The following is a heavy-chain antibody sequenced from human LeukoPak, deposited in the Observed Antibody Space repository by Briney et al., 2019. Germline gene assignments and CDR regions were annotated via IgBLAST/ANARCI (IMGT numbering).Heavy chain of an antibody. D-gene: IGHD3-10*01. J-gene: IGHJ3*02. CDR1: GGSISSGGYS. Sequence: PSQTLSLTCAVSGGSISSGGYSWSWIRQPPGKGLEWIGYIYHSGSTYYNPSLKSRVTISVDRSKNQFSLKLSSVTAADTAVYYCARDRGLGASDAFDIWGQGTMVTVSS. V-gene: IGHV4-30-2*01. CDR3: ARDRGLGASDAFDI. CDR2: IYHSGST.